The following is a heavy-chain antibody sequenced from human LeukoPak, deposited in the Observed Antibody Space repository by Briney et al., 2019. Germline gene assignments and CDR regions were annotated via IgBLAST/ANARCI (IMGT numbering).Heavy chain of an antibody. V-gene: IGHV4-39*07. J-gene: IGHJ4*02. CDR1: GGSISSSSYY. D-gene: IGHD6-13*01. CDR2: IYYSGSA. Sequence: SETLSLTCTVSGGSISSSSYYWGWIRQPPGKGLEWIGNIYYSGSAYYYPSLKSRVTISVDTSKNQFSLKLSSVTAADTAVYYCARYIAAAGSVDYWGQGTLVTISS. CDR3: ARYIAAAGSVDY.